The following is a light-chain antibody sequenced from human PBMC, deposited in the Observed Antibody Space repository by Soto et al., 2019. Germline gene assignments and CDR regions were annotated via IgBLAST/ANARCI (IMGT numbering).Light chain of an antibody. CDR1: SSNIGSNY. Sequence: QSVLTQPPSASGTPGQSATISCSGSSSNIGSNYVYWYQQLPGTAPKLLIYRNTERPSGVPDRFSGSKSGTSASLAISGLRSEDEADYFCATWDDSLSGRVFGGGTKVTVL. J-gene: IGLJ3*02. CDR2: RNT. V-gene: IGLV1-47*01. CDR3: ATWDDSLSGRV.